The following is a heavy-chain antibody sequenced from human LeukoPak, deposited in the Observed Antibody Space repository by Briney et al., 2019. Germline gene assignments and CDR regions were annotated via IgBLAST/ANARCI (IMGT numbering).Heavy chain of an antibody. CDR1: GYTFSAYD. Sequence: ASVRVSCKASGYTFSAYDIIWVRQASGQGLEWMGGINPDNGNTGYAQKFQGRVTVTRNTSISTAYMELGGLRSDDTAVYYCALRKSNYFYFGMDVWGQGTAVIVSS. CDR2: INPDNGNT. CDR3: ALRKSNYFYFGMDV. J-gene: IGHJ6*02. V-gene: IGHV1-8*01.